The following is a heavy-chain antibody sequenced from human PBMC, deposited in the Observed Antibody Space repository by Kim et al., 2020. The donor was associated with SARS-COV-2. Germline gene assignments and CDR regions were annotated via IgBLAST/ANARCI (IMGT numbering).Heavy chain of an antibody. CDR2: INSDGRST. CDR1: GFTFRSYW. V-gene: IGHV3-74*01. Sequence: GGSLRLSCAASGFTFRSYWMHWVRQAPGKGLVWVSRINSDGRSTSYADSVKGRFTISRDDAKNTLYLQMNSLRAEDTAVYYCAREWAYNWNYVDYWGQGTLVTVSS. CDR3: AREWAYNWNYVDY. J-gene: IGHJ4*02. D-gene: IGHD1-20*01.